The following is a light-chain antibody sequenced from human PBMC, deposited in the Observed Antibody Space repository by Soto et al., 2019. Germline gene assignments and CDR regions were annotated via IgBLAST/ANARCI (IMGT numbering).Light chain of an antibody. Sequence: DIPLTQSPSSLSASFGDRVTISCRASQAVTTYVAWYQQRPGKPPKLLIYGTSTLQSGVPSRFSGSGSGTDFTLTISSLQPEDVATYYCQRYNSAPFTFGGGTRVEIK. J-gene: IGKJ4*01. CDR2: GTS. CDR1: QAVTTY. V-gene: IGKV1-27*01. CDR3: QRYNSAPFT.